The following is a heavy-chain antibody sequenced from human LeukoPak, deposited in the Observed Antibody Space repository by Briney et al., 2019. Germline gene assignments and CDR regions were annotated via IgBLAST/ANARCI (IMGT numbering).Heavy chain of an antibody. V-gene: IGHV5-51*01. Sequence: PGESLKISCEASGYSFTTYWIGWVRQTPGKGLEWTGIIYPGDSDTRYSPSFQGQVTISADKSISTAYLQWSSLEASDTAMYYCARQHGSGSYYSRAIDYWGQGTLVTVSS. CDR1: GYSFTTYW. J-gene: IGHJ4*02. CDR3: ARQHGSGSYYSRAIDY. D-gene: IGHD3-10*01. CDR2: IYPGDSDT.